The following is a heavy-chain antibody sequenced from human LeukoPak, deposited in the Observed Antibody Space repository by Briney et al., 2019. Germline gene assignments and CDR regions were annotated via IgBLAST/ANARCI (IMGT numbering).Heavy chain of an antibody. CDR2: ISAYNGNT. CDR3: ARDPGGSGSYSWFDP. J-gene: IGHJ5*02. V-gene: IGHV1-18*04. CDR1: GYTFTSYG. D-gene: IGHD3-10*01. Sequence: ASVKVSCKASGYTFTSYGISWVRQAPGQGLEWMGWISAYNGNTNYAQTLQGRVTMTTDTSTSTAYMELRSLRSDDTAVYYCARDPGGSGSYSWFDPWGQGTLVTVSS.